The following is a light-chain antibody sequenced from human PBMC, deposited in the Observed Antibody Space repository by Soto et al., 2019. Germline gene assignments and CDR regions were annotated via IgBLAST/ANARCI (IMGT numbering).Light chain of an antibody. CDR3: CSYAGSYTLV. J-gene: IGLJ2*01. CDR1: SSDVGGYNY. Sequence: QSALTQPGSVSGSPGQSVTISCTGTSSDVGGYNYVSWYQQHPGKAPKLMIYDVSKRPSGVPDRFSGSKSGNTASLTISGLQAEDEADYYCCSYAGSYTLVFGGGTKLTGL. V-gene: IGLV2-11*01. CDR2: DVS.